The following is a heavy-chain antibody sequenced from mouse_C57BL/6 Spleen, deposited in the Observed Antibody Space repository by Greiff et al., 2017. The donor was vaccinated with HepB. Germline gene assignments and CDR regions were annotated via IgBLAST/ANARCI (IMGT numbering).Heavy chain of an antibody. J-gene: IGHJ3*01. CDR2: IDPEDGDT. CDR1: GFNIKDYY. V-gene: IGHV14-1*01. D-gene: IGHD2-4*01. CDR3: THYDYDEGFAY. Sequence: VQLQQSGAELVRPGASVKLSCTASGFNIKDYYMHWVKQRPEQGLEWIGRIDPEDGDTEYAPKFQGKATMTADTSSNTAYLQLSSLTSDDTAVYYCTHYDYDEGFAYWGQGTLVTVSA.